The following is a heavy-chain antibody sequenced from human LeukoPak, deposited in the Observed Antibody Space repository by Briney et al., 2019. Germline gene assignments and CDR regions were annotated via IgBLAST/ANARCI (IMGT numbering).Heavy chain of an antibody. CDR3: ARAYCSSTSCIYYFDY. D-gene: IGHD2-2*01. CDR2: MNPNSGNT. CDR1: GYTFTSYD. V-gene: IGHV1-8*03. Sequence: ASVKVSCKASGYTFTSYDINWVRQATGQGLEWMGWMNPNSGNTGYAQKFQGRVTITRNTSISTAYMELSSLRPEDTAVYYCARAYCSSTSCIYYFDYWGQGTLVTVSS. J-gene: IGHJ4*02.